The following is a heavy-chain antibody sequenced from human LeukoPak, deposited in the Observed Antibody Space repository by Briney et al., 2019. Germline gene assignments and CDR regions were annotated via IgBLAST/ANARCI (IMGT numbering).Heavy chain of an antibody. D-gene: IGHD6-19*01. V-gene: IGHV3-53*01. CDR1: GFSVSSNY. CDR2: LYSGGST. J-gene: IGHJ4*02. CDR3: ARGAVSGSLDY. Sequence: GGSLRLSCAASGFSVSSNYMSWVRQAPGKGLEWVSVLYSGGSTYYADSVKGRFTISRDNAKNTLYVQMNSLRAEDTAVYYCARGAVSGSLDYWGQGTLVTVSS.